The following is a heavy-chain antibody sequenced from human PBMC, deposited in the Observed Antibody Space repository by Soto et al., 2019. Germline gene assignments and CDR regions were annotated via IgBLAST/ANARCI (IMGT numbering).Heavy chain of an antibody. CDR3: AGGGEIWFGELLGYYYGKDV. V-gene: IGHV3-48*03. D-gene: IGHD3-10*01. CDR1: GFTFSSYE. J-gene: IGHJ6*02. Sequence: GGSLRLSCAASGFTFSSYEMNWVRQAPGKGLEWVSYISSSGSTIYYADSVKGRFTISRDNAKNSLYLQMNSLRAEDTAAYYCAGGGEIWFGELLGYYYGKDVWGQGTTVTVSS. CDR2: ISSSGSTI.